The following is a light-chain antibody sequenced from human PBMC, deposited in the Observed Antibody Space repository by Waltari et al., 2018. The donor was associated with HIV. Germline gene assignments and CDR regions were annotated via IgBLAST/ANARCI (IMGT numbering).Light chain of an antibody. V-gene: IGLV3-1*01. CDR3: QAWDTSVWV. J-gene: IGLJ3*02. CDR1: NLGDHY. CDR2: EDT. Sequence: SYELTQSPSLSVSPGQTASITCSGDNLGDHYACWYQQKPGQSPVLVIYEDTKRPSGIPERFSGSSSGNTATLTIRGTQAVDAADYYCQAWDTSVWVFGGGTKLTVL.